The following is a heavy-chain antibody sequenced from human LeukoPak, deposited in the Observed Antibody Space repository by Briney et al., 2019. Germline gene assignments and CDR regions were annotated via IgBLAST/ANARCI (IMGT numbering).Heavy chain of an antibody. Sequence: SETLSLTCAVYGGSFSGYYWTWIRQPPGKGLDWIGEINPSGSTNYNPSLNSRVTMSLDTSENQFSLKLSSVTAADTAVYYCARYRGGGYNYLDYWGQGTLVTVSS. V-gene: IGHV4-34*01. CDR1: GGSFSGYY. J-gene: IGHJ4*02. CDR3: ARYRGGGYNYLDY. D-gene: IGHD5-24*01. CDR2: INPSGST.